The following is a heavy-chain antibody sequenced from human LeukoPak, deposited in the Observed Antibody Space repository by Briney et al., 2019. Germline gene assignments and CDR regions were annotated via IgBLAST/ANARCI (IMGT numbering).Heavy chain of an antibody. CDR3: AKDSYGDS. Sequence: GGSLRLSCAASGITFSSYGMSWVRQAPGKGLEWVSTIGGGGGGTYYADSVKGRFTISRDNSKNTLYLQMNSLRAEDTAVYYCAKDSYGDSWGQGTLVTVSS. J-gene: IGHJ4*02. D-gene: IGHD4-17*01. CDR1: GITFSSYG. V-gene: IGHV3-23*01. CDR2: IGGGGGGT.